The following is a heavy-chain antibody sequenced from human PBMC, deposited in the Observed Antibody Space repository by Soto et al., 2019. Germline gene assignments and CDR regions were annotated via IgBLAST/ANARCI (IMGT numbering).Heavy chain of an antibody. D-gene: IGHD2-2*01. V-gene: IGHV3-23*01. J-gene: IGHJ4*02. Sequence: EVQLLESGGGLVQPGGSLRLSCAASGFTFSSYAMSWVRQAPGKGLEWVSAISGSGGSTYYADSVKGRFTISRDNSKNTLYLQMNSLRAEDTAVYYCAKGRGYCTRPSCYVGSDYWGQGTLVTVSS. CDR1: GFTFSSYA. CDR2: ISGSGGST. CDR3: AKGRGYCTRPSCYVGSDY.